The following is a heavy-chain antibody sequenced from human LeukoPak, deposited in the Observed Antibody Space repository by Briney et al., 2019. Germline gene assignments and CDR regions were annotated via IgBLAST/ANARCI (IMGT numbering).Heavy chain of an antibody. D-gene: IGHD5-18*01. Sequence: GGSLRLSCAASGFTFSSYGMHWVRQAPGKGLEWVAVIPYDGGNKYYADSVKGRFTISRDNSKNTLYLQMNSLRAEDTAVYYCAKDVAQLWFRGVNYFDYWGQGTLVTVSS. CDR3: AKDVAQLWFRGVNYFDY. J-gene: IGHJ4*02. CDR2: IPYDGGNK. CDR1: GFTFSSYG. V-gene: IGHV3-30*18.